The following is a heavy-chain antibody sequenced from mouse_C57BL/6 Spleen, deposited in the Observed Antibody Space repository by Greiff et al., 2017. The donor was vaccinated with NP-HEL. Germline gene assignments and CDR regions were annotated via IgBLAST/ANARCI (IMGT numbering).Heavy chain of an antibody. CDR1: GYTFTDYN. CDR3: ARGLYKAWFAY. Sequence: VQLKQSGPELVKPGASVKMSCKASGYTFTDYNMHWVKQSHGKSLEWIGYINPNNGGTSYNQKFKGKATLTVNKSSSTAYMELRSLTSEDSAVYYCARGLYKAWFAYWGQGTLVTVSA. CDR2: INPNNGGT. V-gene: IGHV1-22*01. J-gene: IGHJ3*01. D-gene: IGHD1-3*01.